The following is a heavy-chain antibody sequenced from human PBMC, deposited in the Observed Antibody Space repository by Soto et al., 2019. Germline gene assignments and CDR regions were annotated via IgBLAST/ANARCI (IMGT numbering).Heavy chain of an antibody. V-gene: IGHV2-5*02. D-gene: IGHD3-9*01. CDR3: AHRGVSYYDSSGPPFDF. Sequence: QVTLKESGPTLVKPTQTLTLTCTVSGFSLSTNGVGVAWIRQPPGKALEWLAIIYWDDDKSYSPSLKSRLTITRDTSKNQVVLTLANLDPVDTATYFCAHRGVSYYDSSGPPFDFWGQRALVTVSS. J-gene: IGHJ4*02. CDR1: GFSLSTNGVG. CDR2: IYWDDDK.